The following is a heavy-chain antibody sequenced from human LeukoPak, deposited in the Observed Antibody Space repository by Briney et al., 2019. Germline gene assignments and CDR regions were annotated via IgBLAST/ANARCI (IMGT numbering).Heavy chain of an antibody. Sequence: GGSLRLSCAASGLTFSTHWMTWGRQAPGRRLEWVANIKQDGSAKYYVDSVKGRFTISRDNAKRSLFLQMNSLRAEDTAVYYCVREVYGSDFFDYWGRGTLVTVSS. CDR1: GLTFSTHW. J-gene: IGHJ4*02. V-gene: IGHV3-7*04. D-gene: IGHD6-19*01. CDR3: VREVYGSDFFDY. CDR2: IKQDGSAK.